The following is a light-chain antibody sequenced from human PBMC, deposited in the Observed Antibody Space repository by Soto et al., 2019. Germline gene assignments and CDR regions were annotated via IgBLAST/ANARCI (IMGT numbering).Light chain of an antibody. CDR3: QQYEYYWT. J-gene: IGKJ1*01. Sequence: DIQMTQSPSTLSASVGDRVTITCRASQNINTLWAWYQQIPGIVRRLLIYGASSLESGVPSRFSRSGSGTEFSLTNSNLQPDDLSTYFCQQYEYYWTFGQGTTVEIK. CDR1: QNINTL. V-gene: IGKV1-5*01. CDR2: GAS.